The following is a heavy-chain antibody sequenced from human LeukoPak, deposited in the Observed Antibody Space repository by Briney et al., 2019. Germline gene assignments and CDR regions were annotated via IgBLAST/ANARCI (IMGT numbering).Heavy chain of an antibody. V-gene: IGHV3-21*01. CDR3: ARDLAIAVAGTLDY. D-gene: IGHD6-19*01. CDR1: GFTFSSYS. J-gene: IGHJ4*02. CDR2: ISSSSGYI. Sequence: GGSLRLSCAASGFTFSSYSMNWVRQAPGKGLEWVSSISSSSGYIYYADSVRGRFTISRDNAKNSLYLQMNSLRAEDTAVYYCARDLAIAVAGTLDYWGQGTLVTVSS.